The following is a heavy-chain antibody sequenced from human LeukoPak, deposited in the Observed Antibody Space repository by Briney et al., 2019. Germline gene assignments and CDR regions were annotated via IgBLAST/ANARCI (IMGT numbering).Heavy chain of an antibody. Sequence: GGSLRLSCAASGFALSSHWMTWVRQVPGRGPEWVANVNRDGSETYYLDSVKGRFTITKDNAKNSLYLQMNSLRAEDTALYHCARNNGMDVWGQGTTVIVSS. J-gene: IGHJ6*02. CDR2: VNRDGSET. CDR1: GFALSSHW. V-gene: IGHV3-7*03. CDR3: ARNNGMDV.